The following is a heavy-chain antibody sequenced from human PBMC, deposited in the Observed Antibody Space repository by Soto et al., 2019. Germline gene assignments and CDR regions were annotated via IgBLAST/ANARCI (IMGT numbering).Heavy chain of an antibody. CDR2: ISSTAGRTS. CDR3: AKGVLSFHYGMEV. V-gene: IGHV3-23*01. J-gene: IGHJ6*02. CDR1: GFTFNTYP. D-gene: IGHD3-10*01. Sequence: GGSLRLSCAPSGFTFNTYPMTWARQAPGKGLEWVSSISSTAGRTSSYADSVKGRFAISRDFSDNTVYLQMNNLRVDDTAVYFCAKGVLSFHYGMEVWGQGTTVTVSS.